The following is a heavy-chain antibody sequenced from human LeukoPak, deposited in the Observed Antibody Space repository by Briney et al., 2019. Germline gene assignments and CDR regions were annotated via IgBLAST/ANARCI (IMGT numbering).Heavy chain of an antibody. CDR2: ISSSSSTI. CDR1: GFTFSSYS. J-gene: IGHJ6*03. CDR3: AREGYCSGGSCYALYYYYYYMDV. V-gene: IGHV3-48*01. D-gene: IGHD2-15*01. Sequence: GGSLRLSCAASGFTFSSYSMNWVRQAPGKGLEWVSYISSSSSTIYYADSVKGRFTISRDNAKNSLYLQMNSLRAEDTAVYYCAREGYCSGGSCYALYYYYYYMDVWGKGTTVTVSS.